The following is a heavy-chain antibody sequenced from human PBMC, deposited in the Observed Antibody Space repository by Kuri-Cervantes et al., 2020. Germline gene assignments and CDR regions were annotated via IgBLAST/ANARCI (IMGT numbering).Heavy chain of an antibody. Sequence: GSLRLSCAVYGGSFSGYYWNWIRQPPGKGLEWIGEINHSGSTNYNPSLKSRVTISVDTSKNQFSLKLSSVTAADTAVYYCASYDFWSGFDYWGQGTLVTVSS. CDR2: INHSGST. CDR1: GGSFSGYY. CDR3: ASYDFWSGFDY. J-gene: IGHJ4*02. V-gene: IGHV4-34*01. D-gene: IGHD3-3*01.